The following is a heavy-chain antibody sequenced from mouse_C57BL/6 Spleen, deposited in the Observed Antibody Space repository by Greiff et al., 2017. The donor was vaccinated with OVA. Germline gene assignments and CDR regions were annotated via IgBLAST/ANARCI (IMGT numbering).Heavy chain of an antibody. V-gene: IGHV2-9-1*01. D-gene: IGHD1-1*01. CDR1: GFALTCYA. CDR2: ICTGGGT. CDR3: ARNQEDYYPFAY. Sequence: QVQLKESGPGLVAPSQSLSITCTVSGFALTCYAISWVRQPPGTGLEWLGVICTGGGTNYNSALKSRLSINKDNSKSQVLLKMNSLQTDDTARYYSARNQEDYYPFAYWGQGTLVTVSA. J-gene: IGHJ3*01.